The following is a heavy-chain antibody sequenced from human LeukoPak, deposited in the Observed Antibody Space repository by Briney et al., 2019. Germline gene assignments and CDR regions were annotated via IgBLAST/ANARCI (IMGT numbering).Heavy chain of an antibody. J-gene: IGHJ6*02. D-gene: IGHD6-19*01. CDR1: GFTVSSNY. CDR2: IYSGGST. CDR3: ARGGAVAGIRYGMDV. Sequence: PGGSLRLSCAASGFTVSSNYMSWVRQAPGKGLEWVLVIYSGGSTYYADSVKGRFTISRDNSKNTLYLQMNSLRAEDTAVYYCARGGAVAGIRYGMDVWGQGTTVTVSS. V-gene: IGHV3-66*01.